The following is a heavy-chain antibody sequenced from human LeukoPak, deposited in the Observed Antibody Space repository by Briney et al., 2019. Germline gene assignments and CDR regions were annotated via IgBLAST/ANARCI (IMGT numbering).Heavy chain of an antibody. V-gene: IGHV1-46*01. D-gene: IGHD6-19*01. CDR2: INPTSGST. CDR1: GYTFTSYF. CDR3: ARDGGYSSGYYRGPY. J-gene: IGHJ4*02. Sequence: ASVKVSRKASGYTFTSYFLHWVRQAPGQGLEWLGIINPTSGSTTYAQKFLGRVTVTRDRSTSTVYMELNSLRSEDTAVYYCARDGGYSSGYYRGPYWGQGTLVTASS.